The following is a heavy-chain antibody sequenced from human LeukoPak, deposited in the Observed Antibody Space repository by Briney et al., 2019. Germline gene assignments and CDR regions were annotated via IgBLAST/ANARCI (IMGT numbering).Heavy chain of an antibody. CDR1: GFTFSGFA. CDR2: ISYDGSKN. CDR3: ARAIGGYNYGYYLDY. Sequence: PGRSLRLSCAGSGFTFSGFAMYWVRQAPGKGLEWVALISYDGSKNYYADSVKGRFTCSRDNSKNTLYLQMNSLRAEDTAVYYCARAIGGYNYGYYLDYWGQGTLVTVSS. V-gene: IGHV3-30-3*01. D-gene: IGHD3-3*01. J-gene: IGHJ4*02.